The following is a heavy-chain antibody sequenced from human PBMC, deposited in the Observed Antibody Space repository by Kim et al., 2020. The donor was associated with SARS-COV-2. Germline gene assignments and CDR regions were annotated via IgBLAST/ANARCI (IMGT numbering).Heavy chain of an antibody. D-gene: IGHD3-3*01. CDR3: ARIRSGSSYDTMDV. CDR2: INEDGREK. J-gene: IGHJ6*02. Sequence: GGSLRLSCAASRFIISSYWMRWVRQDPGKGLEGVANINEDGREKYYVDSVKGRFTISRDNAKNSPYLQMNSLRAEDTGVYYCARIRSGSSYDTMDVWGQG. CDR1: RFIISSYW. V-gene: IGHV3-7*01.